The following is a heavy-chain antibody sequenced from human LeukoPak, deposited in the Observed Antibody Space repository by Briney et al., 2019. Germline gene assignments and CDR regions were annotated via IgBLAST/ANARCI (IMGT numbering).Heavy chain of an antibody. Sequence: GGSLRLSCAASGFTFSDYYMSWIRRAPGKGLEWVSYISSSGSTIYYADSVKGRFTISRDNAKNSLYLQMNSLRAEDTAVYYCAREAAVAGLVFDYWGQGTLVTVSS. D-gene: IGHD6-19*01. CDR3: AREAAVAGLVFDY. CDR2: ISSSGSTI. J-gene: IGHJ4*02. CDR1: GFTFSDYY. V-gene: IGHV3-11*01.